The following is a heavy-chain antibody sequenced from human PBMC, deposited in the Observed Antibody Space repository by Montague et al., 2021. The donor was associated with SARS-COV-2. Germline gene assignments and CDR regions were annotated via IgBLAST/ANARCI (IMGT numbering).Heavy chain of an antibody. CDR1: GGSISSREW. CDR2: IHQSESGXT. Sequence: SETLSLTCAVSGGSISSREWGSWVRQPPGKGLEWIGEIHQSESGXTNXXXXLQSRVTISIDQSKNYFSLTLTSMPAADTAVYYCGGTWVYFSPVDVWGQGTTVIVPS. V-gene: IGHV4-4*02. J-gene: IGHJ6*02. CDR3: GGTWVYFSPVDV. D-gene: IGHD3-3*01.